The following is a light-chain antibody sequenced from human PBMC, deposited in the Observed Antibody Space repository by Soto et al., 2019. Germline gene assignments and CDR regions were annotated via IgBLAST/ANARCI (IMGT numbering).Light chain of an antibody. CDR1: QSVSNNY. V-gene: IGKV3-20*01. J-gene: IGKJ2*01. CDR2: GSS. CDR3: QQYGSSPPYT. Sequence: EVVLTQSPGTLSLSPGERASLSCRASQSVSNNYLAWYQQKPGQSPKLLIFGSSDRATGIPDRFSGSGSGTDFTLTIIRLEPEDFAVYYCQQYGSSPPYTFGQGIKLEIK.